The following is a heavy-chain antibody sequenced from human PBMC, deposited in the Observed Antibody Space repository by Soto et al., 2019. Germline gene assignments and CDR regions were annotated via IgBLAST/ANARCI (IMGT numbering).Heavy chain of an antibody. V-gene: IGHV1-18*01. CDR2: FSAYNGNT. CDR3: ARGFGVVIADYYYAMDV. CDR1: GYTFSSYG. J-gene: IGHJ6*02. D-gene: IGHD3-3*01. Sequence: GASVKVSCKASGYTFSSYGISWVRQAPGQGLEWMGWFSAYNGNTNYAQQLQGRVTMTTDTSTSTAYMELRSLRSDDTAVYYCARGFGVVIADYYYAMDVWGQGTTVTSP.